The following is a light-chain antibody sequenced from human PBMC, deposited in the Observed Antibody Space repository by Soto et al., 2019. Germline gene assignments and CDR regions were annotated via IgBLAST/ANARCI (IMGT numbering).Light chain of an antibody. CDR1: SSDVGGYNY. CDR3: CSYTSSSTLVV. V-gene: IGLV2-11*01. CDR2: DVN. J-gene: IGLJ2*01. Sequence: QSALTQPRSVSGSPGQSVTISCTGTSSDVGGYNYVSWYQQHPGKAPKLMIYDVNKRPSGVPDRFSGSKSGNTASLTISGLQAADEADYYCCSYTSSSTLVVFGGGTKLTVL.